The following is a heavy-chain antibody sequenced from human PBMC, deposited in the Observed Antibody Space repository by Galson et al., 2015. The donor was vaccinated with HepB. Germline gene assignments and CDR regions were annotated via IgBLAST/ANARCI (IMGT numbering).Heavy chain of an antibody. CDR2: IDWDDDK. J-gene: IGHJ4*02. CDR1: GFSLSTSGMR. Sequence: PALVKPTQTLTLTCTFSGFSLSTSGMRVSWIRQPPGKALEWLARIDWDDDKFYSTSLKTRLTISKDTSKNQVVLTMTNMDPVDTATYYCARIHSSGWYYFDYWGQGTLVTVSS. CDR3: ARIHSSGWYYFDY. D-gene: IGHD6-19*01. V-gene: IGHV2-70*04.